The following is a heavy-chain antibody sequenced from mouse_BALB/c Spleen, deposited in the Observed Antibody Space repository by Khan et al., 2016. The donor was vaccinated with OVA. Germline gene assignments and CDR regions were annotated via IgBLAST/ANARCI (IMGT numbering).Heavy chain of an antibody. Sequence: VELVESGPGLVAPSQSLSITCNVSGFSLSRYNIHWVRQPPGKGLEWLGMIWGGGGTDYNSSLKSRLSISKDNSKSQVFLKMSSLQTDDTAMHYCARAYYRYDGYYAMDYWGQGTSVTVSS. J-gene: IGHJ4*01. D-gene: IGHD2-14*01. CDR3: ARAYYRYDGYYAMDY. CDR2: IWGGGGT. V-gene: IGHV2-6-4*01. CDR1: GFSLSRYN.